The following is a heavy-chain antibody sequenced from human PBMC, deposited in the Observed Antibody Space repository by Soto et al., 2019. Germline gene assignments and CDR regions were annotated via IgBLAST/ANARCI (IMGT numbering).Heavy chain of an antibody. V-gene: IGHV3-21*01. D-gene: IGHD6-13*01. CDR1: GFPFSSYS. J-gene: IGHJ6*02. Sequence: PGGSLRLSCAASGFPFSSYSMNWVRQAPGKGLEWVSSISSSSSYIYYADSVKGRFTISRDNAKNSLYLQMDSLRAEDTAVYYCARDPLQEPGIAAASYGMDVWGQGTTVTVSS. CDR3: ARDPLQEPGIAAASYGMDV. CDR2: ISSSSSYI.